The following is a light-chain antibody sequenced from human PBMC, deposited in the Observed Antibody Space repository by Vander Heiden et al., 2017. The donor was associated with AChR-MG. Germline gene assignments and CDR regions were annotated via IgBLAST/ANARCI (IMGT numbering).Light chain of an antibody. V-gene: IGKV1-33*01. J-gene: IGKJ3*01. CDR2: DAF. CDR3: QQDDNLLT. CDR1: QDISNY. Sequence: DIQMTQSPSSLSASVGDRVTITCQASQDISNYLNWYQQKPGKAPKLLIYDAFNVETGVPSRFSGSGSGTDFTFTISSLQPEDIATYYCQQDDNLLTFGPGTKVDIK.